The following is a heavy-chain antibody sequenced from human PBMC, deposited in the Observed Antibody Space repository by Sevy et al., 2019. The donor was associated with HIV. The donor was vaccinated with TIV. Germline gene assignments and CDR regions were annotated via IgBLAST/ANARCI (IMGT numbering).Heavy chain of an antibody. J-gene: IGHJ4*02. CDR2: IYYSGST. D-gene: IGHD3-22*01. CDR3: ARQGMIGVVPPLR. Sequence: SETLSLTCTVSGGSISSYYWSWIRQPPGKGLEWIGYIYYSGSTNYNPSLKSRVTISVDTYKNQFSLKLSSVTAADTAVYYCARQGMIGVVPPLRWGQGTLVTVSS. CDR1: GGSISSYY. V-gene: IGHV4-59*13.